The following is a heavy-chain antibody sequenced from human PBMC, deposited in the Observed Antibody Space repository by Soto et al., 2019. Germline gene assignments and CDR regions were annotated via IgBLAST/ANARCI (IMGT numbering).Heavy chain of an antibody. CDR3: ARPDIVSHLPYYYGMDV. D-gene: IGHD2-15*01. CDR1: GGTFSSYA. J-gene: IGHJ6*02. V-gene: IGHV1-69*12. Sequence: QVQLVQSGAEVKKPGSSVKVSCKASGGTFSSYAISWVRQAPGQGLEWMGGIIPIFGTANYAQKFQGRVTITADESTRKAYMELSSLRSEDTAVYYCARPDIVSHLPYYYGMDVWGQGTTVTVSS. CDR2: IIPIFGTA.